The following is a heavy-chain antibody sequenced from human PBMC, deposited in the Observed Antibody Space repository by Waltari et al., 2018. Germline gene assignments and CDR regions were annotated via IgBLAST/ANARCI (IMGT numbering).Heavy chain of an antibody. J-gene: IGHJ4*02. CDR2: IWYEGSNK. Sequence: QVQLVESGGGVVQPGRSLRLSCAASGFTFSSYGMHWVRQAPGQGLGRVAVIWYEGSNKYYADAVKGRFTISRDNSKNTLYLQMNSLRAEDTAVYYCARDADRQWLNFDYWGQGTLVTVSS. CDR3: ARDADRQWLNFDY. CDR1: GFTFSSYG. D-gene: IGHD6-19*01. V-gene: IGHV3-33*01.